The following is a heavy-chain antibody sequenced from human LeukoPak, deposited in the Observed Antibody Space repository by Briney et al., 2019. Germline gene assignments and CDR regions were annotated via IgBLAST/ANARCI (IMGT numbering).Heavy chain of an antibody. CDR1: GYTFTSYA. J-gene: IGHJ4*02. D-gene: IGHD5-24*01. V-gene: IGHV7-4-1*02. Sequence: GISVKVSCKASGYTFTSYAMNWVRQAPGQGLEWMGWTNTNTGNPTYAQGFTGRFVFSLDTSVSTAYLQISSLKAEDTAVYYCARALVEMATITDFDYWGQGTLVTVSS. CDR2: TNTNTGNP. CDR3: ARALVEMATITDFDY.